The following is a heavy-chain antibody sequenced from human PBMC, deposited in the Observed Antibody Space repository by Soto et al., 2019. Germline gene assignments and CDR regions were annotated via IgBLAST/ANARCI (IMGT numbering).Heavy chain of an antibody. D-gene: IGHD6-19*01. V-gene: IGHV1-3*01. J-gene: IGHJ4*02. CDR3: ARDRHGYTSGWYGVLDH. CDR1: GYTFTDYA. Sequence: QVHLVQSGAEVKKPGASVRVSCKASGYTFTDYAIHWVRQAPGQGLEWMGWINVGNRYTKSSQRFQGRISLTRDSSASTMYRELSGLTSDDTAVYFCARDRHGYTSGWYGVLDHWGQGTLVTVSS. CDR2: INVGNRYT.